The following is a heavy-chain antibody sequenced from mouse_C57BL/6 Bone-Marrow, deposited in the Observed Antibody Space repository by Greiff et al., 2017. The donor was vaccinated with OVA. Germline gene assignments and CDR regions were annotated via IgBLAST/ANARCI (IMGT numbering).Heavy chain of an antibody. CDR3: AREGDYYGSRPYYYAMDY. Sequence: EVQLQQSGPELVKPGASVKMSCKASGYTFTDYNMHWVKQSHGKSLEWIGYINPNNGGTSYNQKFKGKATLTVNKSSSTAYMELRSLTSEDAAVYYCAREGDYYGSRPYYYAMDYWGQGTSVTVAS. CDR1: GYTFTDYN. J-gene: IGHJ4*01. CDR2: INPNNGGT. V-gene: IGHV1-22*01. D-gene: IGHD1-1*01.